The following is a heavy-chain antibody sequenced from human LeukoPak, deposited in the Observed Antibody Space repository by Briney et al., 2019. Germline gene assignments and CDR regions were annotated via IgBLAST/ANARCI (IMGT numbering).Heavy chain of an antibody. D-gene: IGHD5-18*01. Sequence: GGSLRLSCAASGFTFNYYWMSWVRQTPGKGLEWVANIKQDGSEKYYVDSVKGRFTISRDNAKNSLYLQMNSLRAEDTAVYYCARGYSYDTFDHWGQGTLVTVSS. CDR3: ARGYSYDTFDH. CDR1: GFTFNYYW. V-gene: IGHV3-7*01. CDR2: IKQDGSEK. J-gene: IGHJ4*02.